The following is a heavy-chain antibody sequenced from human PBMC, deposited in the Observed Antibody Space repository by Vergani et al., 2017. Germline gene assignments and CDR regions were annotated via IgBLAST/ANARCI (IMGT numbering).Heavy chain of an antibody. CDR3: AKEGGGYCSGGTCYPEY. V-gene: IGHV3-30*02. CDR2: IRSDESRR. Sequence: QEQLVESGGGMVQPGSSLRLSCAASDSTFRRYYYHWVRQVPGKGLEWVASIRSDESRRYYGDSMEGPFTISRDNSKNTLYLQMKSLRPEDTAVYYCAKEGGGYCSGGTCYPEYWGQGTLVIVSS. D-gene: IGHD2-15*01. CDR1: DSTFRRYY. J-gene: IGHJ4*02.